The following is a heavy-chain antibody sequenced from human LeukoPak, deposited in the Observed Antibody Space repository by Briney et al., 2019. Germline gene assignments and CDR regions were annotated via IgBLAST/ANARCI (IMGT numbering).Heavy chain of an antibody. CDR2: ISSSGSTI. J-gene: IGHJ4*02. CDR1: GFTFSSYE. CDR3: ATQGIAVHLSLYYFDY. Sequence: SGGSLRLSCAASGFTFSSYEMNWVREAPGKGLEWVSYISSSGSTIYYADSVKGRFTISRDNAKNSLCLQMNSLRAEDTAVYYCATQGIAVHLSLYYFDYWGQGTLVTVSS. V-gene: IGHV3-48*03. D-gene: IGHD6-19*01.